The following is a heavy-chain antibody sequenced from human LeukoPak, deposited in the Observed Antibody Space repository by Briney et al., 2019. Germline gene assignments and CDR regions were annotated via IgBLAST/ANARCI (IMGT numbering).Heavy chain of an antibody. CDR2: IKQDGSEK. Sequence: PGGSLRLSCAASGFTFSSYSMNWVRQAPGKGLEWVANIKQDGSEKYYVDSVKGRFTISRDNAKNSLYLQMNSLRAEDTAVYYCVREARESGGFDYWGQGTLVTVSS. J-gene: IGHJ4*02. V-gene: IGHV3-7*01. CDR3: VREARESGGFDY. D-gene: IGHD2-15*01. CDR1: GFTFSSYS.